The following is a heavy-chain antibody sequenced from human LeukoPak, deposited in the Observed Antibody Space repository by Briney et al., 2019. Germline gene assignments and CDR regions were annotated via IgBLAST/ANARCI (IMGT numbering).Heavy chain of an antibody. CDR1: GFTFSSYA. CDR2: ISGSGGST. J-gene: IGHJ4*02. D-gene: IGHD2-15*01. V-gene: IGHV3-23*01. Sequence: PGGSLRLSCAASGFTFSSYAMSWVRQAPGKGLEWVSAISGSGGSTYYADSVKGRLTISRDNSKNTLYLQMNSLRAEDTAVYYCAKVKYGGTAATTPFDYWGQGTLVTVSS. CDR3: AKVKYGGTAATTPFDY.